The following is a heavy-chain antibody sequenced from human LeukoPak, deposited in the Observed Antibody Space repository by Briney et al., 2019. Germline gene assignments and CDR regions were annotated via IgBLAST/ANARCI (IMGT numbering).Heavy chain of an antibody. CDR2: ISGSGGST. V-gene: IGHV3-23*01. Sequence: GGSLRLSCAASGFTFSSYAMSWVRQAPGKGLEWVSAISGSGGSTYYADSVKGRFTISRDNSKNTLYLQMNSLRAEDTAVYYCAKDPGLWFGELPSTYFDYWGQGTLVTVSS. J-gene: IGHJ4*02. D-gene: IGHD3-10*01. CDR1: GFTFSSYA. CDR3: AKDPGLWFGELPSTYFDY.